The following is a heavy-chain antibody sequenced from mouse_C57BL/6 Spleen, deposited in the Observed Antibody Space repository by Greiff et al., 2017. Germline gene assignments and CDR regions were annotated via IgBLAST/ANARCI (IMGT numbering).Heavy chain of an antibody. CDR2: ISGGGGNT. CDR1: GFTFSSYT. CDR3: ARWRESHFDY. J-gene: IGHJ2*01. V-gene: IGHV5-9*01. Sequence: EVKLVESGGGLVKPGGSLKLSCAASGFTFSSYTMSWVRQTPEKRLEWVATISGGGGNTYYPDSVKGRFTISRDNAKNTRYLQMSGLRAEDTALYYCARWRESHFDYWGQGTTLTVSS.